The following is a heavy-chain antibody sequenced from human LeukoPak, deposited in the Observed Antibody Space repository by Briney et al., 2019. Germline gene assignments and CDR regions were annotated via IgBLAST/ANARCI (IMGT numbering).Heavy chain of an antibody. Sequence: SETLSLTCAVYGGSFSGYYWSWIRQPPGKGLEWIGEINHSGSTSYNPSLKSRVTISVDTSKNQFSLKLSSVTAADTAVYYCARHSGYSRYYFDYWGQGTLVTVSS. CDR2: INHSGST. D-gene: IGHD3-22*01. V-gene: IGHV4-34*01. J-gene: IGHJ4*02. CDR1: GGSFSGYY. CDR3: ARHSGYSRYYFDY.